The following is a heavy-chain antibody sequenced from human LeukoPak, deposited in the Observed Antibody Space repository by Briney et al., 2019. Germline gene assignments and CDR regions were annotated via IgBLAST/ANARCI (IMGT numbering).Heavy chain of an antibody. D-gene: IGHD1-14*01. J-gene: IGHJ3*02. V-gene: IGHV1-46*01. CDR3: ARPGNRFVILDAFDI. CDR2: INPSGGST. CDR1: GYTFTSYY. Sequence: EASVKVSCKASGYTFTSYYMHWVRQAPGQGLEWMGIINPSGGSTSYAQKFQGRVTMTRDTSTSTVYMELSSLRSEDTAVYYCARPGNRFVILDAFDIWGQGAMVTVSS.